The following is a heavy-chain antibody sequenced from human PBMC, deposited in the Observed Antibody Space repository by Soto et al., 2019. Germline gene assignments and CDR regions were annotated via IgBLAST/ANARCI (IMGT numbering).Heavy chain of an antibody. Sequence: QVHLVQSGAEVKNPGASVKVSCKASGYSFTRYGIGWARQAAGQGLEWMGWINVYNGNTNYAQNLQGRLTLTTDTSTTTAYMELRSLRSNDTAIYYCAMVDVYVTPSPQDVWGQGTTVTVSS. V-gene: IGHV1-18*01. D-gene: IGHD3-16*01. CDR2: INVYNGNT. J-gene: IGHJ6*02. CDR3: AMVDVYVTPSPQDV. CDR1: GYSFTRYG.